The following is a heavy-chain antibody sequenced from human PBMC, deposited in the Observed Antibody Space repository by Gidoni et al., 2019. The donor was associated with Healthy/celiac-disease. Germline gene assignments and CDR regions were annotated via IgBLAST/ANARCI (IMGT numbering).Heavy chain of an antibody. D-gene: IGHD5-18*01. V-gene: IGHV4-31*03. J-gene: IGHJ4*02. CDR2: IYYSGST. CDR1: VGSISSGGYY. Sequence: QVQLQESGPGLVKTSQTLSLPCTFSVGSISSGGYYWSWIRQHPGKGLEWIGYIYYSGSTYYNPSLKSRVTISVDTSKNQFSLKLSSVTAADTAVYYCARDRGYSYGYFDYWGQGTLVTVSS. CDR3: ARDRGYSYGYFDY.